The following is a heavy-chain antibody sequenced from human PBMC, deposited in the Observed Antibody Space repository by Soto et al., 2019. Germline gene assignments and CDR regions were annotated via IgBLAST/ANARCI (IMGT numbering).Heavy chain of an antibody. V-gene: IGHV3-13*01. Sequence: SLTLSCLVFGFTFSTYDMHWVRQNVGKGLEWDSIIITDADTYCLGYVRGRFTSSRENAKISLYLQMNSLRAGDTAVYDCASADYDNCGYPLGGVDFWGQGTMVTVSS. CDR3: ASADYDNCGYPLGGVDF. J-gene: IGHJ4*02. D-gene: IGHD3-22*01. CDR1: GFTFSTYD. CDR2: IITDADT.